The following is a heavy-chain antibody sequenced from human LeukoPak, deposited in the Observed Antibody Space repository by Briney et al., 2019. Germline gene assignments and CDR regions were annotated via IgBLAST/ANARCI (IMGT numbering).Heavy chain of an antibody. CDR3: AKDIASSGYYYATLDY. CDR2: ISGSGGST. D-gene: IGHD3-22*01. J-gene: IGHJ4*02. Sequence: GGSLRLSCAASGFTFSSYDMSWVRQAPGKGLEWVSAISGSGGSTYYEYYVKGRFTLSRDNYKKTLYLQMKSLRAEDTAVYYCAKDIASSGYYYATLDYWGQGTLVTVSS. CDR1: GFTFSSYD. V-gene: IGHV3-23*01.